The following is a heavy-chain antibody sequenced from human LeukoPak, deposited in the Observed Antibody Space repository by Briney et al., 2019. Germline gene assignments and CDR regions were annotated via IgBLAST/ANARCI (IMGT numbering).Heavy chain of an antibody. CDR1: GGSISSGGYY. V-gene: IGHV4-31*03. CDR3: ARVRYSRGAFDP. Sequence: SQTLSLTCTVSGGSISSGGYYWSWIRQHPGKGLEWIGYIYYSGSTYYNPSLKSRVTISVDTSKNQFSLKLSSVTAADTAVYYCARVRYSRGAFDPWGQGTLVTVSS. CDR2: IYYSGST. J-gene: IGHJ5*02. D-gene: IGHD6-13*01.